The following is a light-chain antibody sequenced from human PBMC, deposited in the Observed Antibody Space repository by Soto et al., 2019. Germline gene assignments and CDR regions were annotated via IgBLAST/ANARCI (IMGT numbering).Light chain of an antibody. CDR2: AAS. J-gene: IGKJ5*01. Sequence: AIRMTQSPSSLSASTGDRGTITCRASQGISSYLAWYQQKPGKAPKLLIYAASTLQSGVPSRFSGSGSGTDFTLTISCLQSEDFATYYCQQYYSYPREPITFGQGTRLEIK. V-gene: IGKV1-8*01. CDR1: QGISSY. CDR3: QQYYSYPREPIT.